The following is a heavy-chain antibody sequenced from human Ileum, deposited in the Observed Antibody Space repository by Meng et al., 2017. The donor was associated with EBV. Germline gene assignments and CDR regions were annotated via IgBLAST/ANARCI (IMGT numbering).Heavy chain of an antibody. CDR2: IYYSGST. J-gene: IGHJ4*02. CDR3: ARGGWSLDY. D-gene: IGHD2-15*01. CDR1: GGSISSYY. V-gene: IGHV4-59*08. Sequence: QGRLQEAGPGLVKPSETLSLTCTVSGGSISSYYWSWIRQPPGKGLEWIGYIYYSGSTNYNPSLKSRVTISVDTSKNQFSLNLSSVTAADTAVYYSARGGWSLDYWGQGTLVTVSS.